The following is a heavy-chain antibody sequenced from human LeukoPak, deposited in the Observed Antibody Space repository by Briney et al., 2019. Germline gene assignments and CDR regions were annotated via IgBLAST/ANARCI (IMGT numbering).Heavy chain of an antibody. J-gene: IGHJ5*02. CDR1: GYTFTGYY. CDR2: INPNSGGT. Sequence: ASVKVSCKASGYTFTGYYMHWVRQAPGQGLEWMGWINPNSGGTNYAQKFQGRVTMTRDTSISTAYMELSRLRSDDTAVYYCARGIAVAGTDWFDRWGQGTLVTVSS. D-gene: IGHD6-19*01. V-gene: IGHV1-2*02. CDR3: ARGIAVAGTDWFDR.